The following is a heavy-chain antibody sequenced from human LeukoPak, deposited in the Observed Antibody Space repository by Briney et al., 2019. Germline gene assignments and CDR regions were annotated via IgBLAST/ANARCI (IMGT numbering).Heavy chain of an antibody. J-gene: IGHJ4*02. CDR1: GGSISSSSYY. D-gene: IGHD3-9*01. CDR2: IYYSGST. CDR3: ARLGIRYFDWLFIGYFDY. Sequence: SETLSLTCTVSGGSISSSSYYWGWIRQPPGKGLEWIGSIYYSGSTYYNPSLKSRVTISVDTSKNQFSLKLSSVTAADTAVYYCARLGIRYFDWLFIGYFDYRGQGTLVTVSS. V-gene: IGHV4-39*01.